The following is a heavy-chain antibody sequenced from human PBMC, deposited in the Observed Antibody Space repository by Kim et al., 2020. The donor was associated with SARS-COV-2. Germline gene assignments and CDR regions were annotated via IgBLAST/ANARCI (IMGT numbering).Heavy chain of an antibody. CDR1: GGSISSGGYY. Sequence: SETLSLTCTVSGGSISSGGYYWSWIRQHPGKGLEWIGYIYYSGSTYYNPSLKSRVTISVDTSKNQFSLKLSSVTAADTAVYYCARFEAARRKGGYYWGQGTLVTVSS. J-gene: IGHJ4*02. V-gene: IGHV4-31*03. CDR3: ARFEAARRKGGYY. D-gene: IGHD6-6*01. CDR2: IYYSGST.